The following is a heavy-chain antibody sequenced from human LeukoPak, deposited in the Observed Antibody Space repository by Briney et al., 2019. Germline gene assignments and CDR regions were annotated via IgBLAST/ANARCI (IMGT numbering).Heavy chain of an antibody. D-gene: IGHD3-10*01. Sequence: SETLSLTCGVSGDSIIGYYWGWIRQPPGKGLEWIGNIYYTGNTYYNSSLKSRVTISLDTSKNQFSLKVISMTAADTAAYYCTKSDGYGLIRICGRGTMVTVSS. V-gene: IGHV4-38-2*01. J-gene: IGHJ3*02. CDR3: TKSDGYGLIRI. CDR2: IYYTGNT. CDR1: GDSIIGYY.